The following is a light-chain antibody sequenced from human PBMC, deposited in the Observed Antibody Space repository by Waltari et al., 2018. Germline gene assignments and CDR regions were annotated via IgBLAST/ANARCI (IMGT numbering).Light chain of an antibody. CDR2: EVS. V-gene: IGLV2-14*01. CDR3: SSYTSSSTRV. CDR1: SSDVGGYNY. Sequence: QSALTQPASVSGSPGQSITISCTGTSSDVGGYNYVSWYQQHPGKAPKRMIYEVSNRPSGVSKRFSVSKSGNTASLTSAGLQAEDESDYYCSSYTSSSTRVFGTGTKVTGL. J-gene: IGLJ1*01.